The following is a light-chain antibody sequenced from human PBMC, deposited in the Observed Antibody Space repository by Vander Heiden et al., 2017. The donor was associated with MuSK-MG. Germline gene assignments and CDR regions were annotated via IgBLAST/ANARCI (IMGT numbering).Light chain of an antibody. J-gene: IGLJ2*01. V-gene: IGLV3-19*01. CDR2: GKN. CDR3: HSRDSSGDHVV. Sequence: SSELTQDPDVSVALGQTVKITCQGDSLRKSYTSWYQQKAGQAPVLFFYGKNNRTSGIPDRISGTRSGDTASLTIAGAQAEDEAEYYCHSRDSSGDHVVFGGGTKLTVL. CDR1: SLRKSY.